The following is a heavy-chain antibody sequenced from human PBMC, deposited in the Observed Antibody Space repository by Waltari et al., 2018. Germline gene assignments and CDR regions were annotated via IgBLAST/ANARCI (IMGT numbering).Heavy chain of an antibody. J-gene: IGHJ5*02. CDR2: ISSSISYI. CDR3: ARHLRDFWSGYYTA. CDR1: GFTFSSYS. V-gene: IGHV3-21*01. D-gene: IGHD3-3*01. Sequence: EVQLVESGGGLVQPGGSRRLSCAASGFTFSSYSMNWVRQAPGKGLEWVSSISSSISYIYYADSVKGRFTISRDNAKNSLYLQMNSLRAEDTAVYYCARHLRDFWSGYYTAWGQGTLVTVSS.